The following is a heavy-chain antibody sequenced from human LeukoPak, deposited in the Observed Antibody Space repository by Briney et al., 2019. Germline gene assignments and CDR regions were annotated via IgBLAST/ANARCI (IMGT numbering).Heavy chain of an antibody. Sequence: SMKVSCKASGGTFSSYTISWVRQAPGQGLEWMGRIIPILGIANYAQKFQGRVTITADKSTSTAYMELSSLRSEDTAVYYCAREFEVGYYGSGSYRYGMDVWGQGTTVTVSS. CDR3: AREFEVGYYGSGSYRYGMDV. CDR2: IIPILGIA. J-gene: IGHJ6*02. CDR1: GGTFSSYT. D-gene: IGHD3-10*01. V-gene: IGHV1-69*04.